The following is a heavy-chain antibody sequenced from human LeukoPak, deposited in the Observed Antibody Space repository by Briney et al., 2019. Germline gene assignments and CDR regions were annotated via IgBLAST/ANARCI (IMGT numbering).Heavy chain of an antibody. J-gene: IGHJ5*02. V-gene: IGHV4-38-2*01. D-gene: IGHD3-3*01. CDR2: VYHSGST. Sequence: GSLTLSCAASGFTFSAFGMHWVRQPPGKGLEWIGSVYHSGSTSYNPSLKSRVTMSVDTSKNHFTLKLNSVTAADTAVYSCAGHKYYNFWGSFNWFDPWGQGILVTVSS. CDR3: AGHKYYNFWGSFNWFDP. CDR1: GFTFSAFG.